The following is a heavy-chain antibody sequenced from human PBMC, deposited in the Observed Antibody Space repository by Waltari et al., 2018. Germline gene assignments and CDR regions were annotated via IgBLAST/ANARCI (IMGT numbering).Heavy chain of an antibody. CDR3: ARAGGEFDY. CDR2: INHSGST. CDR1: GGSLSGYY. V-gene: IGHV4-34*01. J-gene: IGHJ4*02. D-gene: IGHD4-17*01. Sequence: QVQLQQWGAGPLKPSETLSLTCAVYGGSLSGYYRSWIRQPPGKGLEWIGEINHSGSTNYNPSLKSRVTISVDTSKNQFSLKLSSVTAADTAVYYCARAGGEFDYWGQGTLVTVSS.